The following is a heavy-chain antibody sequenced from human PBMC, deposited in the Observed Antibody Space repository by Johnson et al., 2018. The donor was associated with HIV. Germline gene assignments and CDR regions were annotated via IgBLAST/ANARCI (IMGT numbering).Heavy chain of an antibody. CDR3: ARDAYYGSGSYSQRNTFDV. J-gene: IGHJ3*01. CDR1: GFTFSKSW. V-gene: IGHV3-11*04. D-gene: IGHD3-10*01. CDR2: IYENGNII. Sequence: QVQLVESGGGLVKPGGSLRLSCAASGFTFSKSWMHWVRQAPGKGLVWVSGIYENGNIINYADSLKGRFTISRDNAKNSLYLQMNSLKAEDTGVYYCARDAYYGSGSYSQRNTFDVWGQGTMVAVSS.